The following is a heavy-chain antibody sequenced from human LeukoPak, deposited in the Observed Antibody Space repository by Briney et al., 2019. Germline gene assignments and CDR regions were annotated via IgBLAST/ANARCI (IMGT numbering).Heavy chain of an antibody. CDR3: ATDLSGRHDY. CDR2: IDTEGNTI. V-gene: IGHV3-74*01. J-gene: IGHJ4*02. Sequence: PGGSLRLSCAASGFTFSNYWIHWVRQAPGKGLVWVSRIDTEGNTINYADSVKGRFTISRDNAGDTLYLQMNSLRAEDTGVYYCATDLSGRHDYWGQGTLVTVSS. D-gene: IGHD5-12*01. CDR1: GFTFSNYW.